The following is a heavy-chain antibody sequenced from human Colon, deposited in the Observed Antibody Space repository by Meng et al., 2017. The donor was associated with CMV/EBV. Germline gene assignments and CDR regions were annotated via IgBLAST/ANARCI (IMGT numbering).Heavy chain of an antibody. Sequence: VQAVQAGAEVKQPWAPVKVSCNASGSTFTPYYLPWVRQAPGQGLEWVGCMLPKTGALDYAQKFRGRITLTTDTSITTAYMELSGLTSDDTAVYYCIRENWYYDYWGLGTLVTVSS. V-gene: IGHV1-2*02. CDR2: MLPKTGAL. J-gene: IGHJ4*02. D-gene: IGHD1-1*01. CDR1: GSTFTPYY. CDR3: IRENWYYDY.